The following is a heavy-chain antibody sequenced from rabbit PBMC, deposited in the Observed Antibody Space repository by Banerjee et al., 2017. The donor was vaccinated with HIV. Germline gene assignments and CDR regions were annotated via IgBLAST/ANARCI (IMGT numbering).Heavy chain of an antibody. CDR2: IAGSSSAFT. D-gene: IGHD7-1*01. Sequence: QEQLKESGGGLVQPGGSLKLSCKASGFDFSSYYMSWVRQAPGKGLEWISCIAGSSSAFTYSATWAKGRFTISKTSSTTVTLQLTSLTVADTATYFCARDTGTSFSSYGMDLWGPGTLVTVS. CDR3: ARDTGTSFSSYGMDL. V-gene: IGHV1S45*01. J-gene: IGHJ6*01. CDR1: GFDFSSYYM.